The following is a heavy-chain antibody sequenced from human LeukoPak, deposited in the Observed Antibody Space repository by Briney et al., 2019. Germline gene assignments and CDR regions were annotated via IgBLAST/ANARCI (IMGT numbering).Heavy chain of an antibody. J-gene: IGHJ4*02. V-gene: IGHV1-69*13. CDR1: GGTFSSYA. Sequence: SVKVSCKASGGTFSSYAISWVRQAPGQGLEWMGGIIPIFGTANYAQKFQGRVTITADESTSTAYMELSSLRSEDTAVYYCARDPRPINYYDSSGYYYGFGYWGQGTLVTVSS. CDR3: ARDPRPINYYDSSGYYYGFGY. CDR2: IIPIFGTA. D-gene: IGHD3-22*01.